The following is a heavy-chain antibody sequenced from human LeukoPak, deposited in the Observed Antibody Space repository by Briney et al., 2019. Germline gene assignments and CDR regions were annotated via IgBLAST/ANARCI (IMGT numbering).Heavy chain of an antibody. CDR2: IYTSGST. J-gene: IGHJ5*02. CDR1: GGSISSGGYY. Sequence: SETLSLTCTVSGGSISSGGYYWSWIRQPAGKGLEWIGRIYTSGSTNYNPSLKSRVTMSVDTSKNQFSLKLSSVTAADTAVYYCARLTTEGFDPWGQGTLVTVSS. V-gene: IGHV4-61*02. D-gene: IGHD3-22*01. CDR3: ARLTTEGFDP.